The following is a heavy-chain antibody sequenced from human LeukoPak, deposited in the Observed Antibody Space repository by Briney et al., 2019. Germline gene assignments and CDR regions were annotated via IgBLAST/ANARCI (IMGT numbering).Heavy chain of an antibody. Sequence: PGGSLRLSCAASGFTFSSYAMSWVRQAPGKGLEWVSAIGGSGGSTYYADSVKGRFTISRDNSKNTLYLQMNSLRAEDTAIYYCAKGLRQFDTSMVMFDYWGQGTLVTVSS. CDR2: IGGSGGST. CDR1: GFTFSSYA. CDR3: AKGLRQFDTSMVMFDY. D-gene: IGHD5-18*01. V-gene: IGHV3-23*01. J-gene: IGHJ4*02.